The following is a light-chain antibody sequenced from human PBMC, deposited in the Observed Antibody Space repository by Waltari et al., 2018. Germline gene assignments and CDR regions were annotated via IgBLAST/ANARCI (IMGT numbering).Light chain of an antibody. CDR3: MQGLQSPPT. J-gene: IGKJ3*01. V-gene: IGKV2-28*01. CDR2: LDS. Sequence: DIVLTQSPLSLSVTPGESASISCRSSQNLLPTNGYNDLDWYLQRPVQSPQLLIYLDSKRGSGVPDRFSGSGTDTDFTLTISRVEAEDVVMYYCMQGLQSPPTFGPGTKLEMK. CDR1: QNLLPTNGYND.